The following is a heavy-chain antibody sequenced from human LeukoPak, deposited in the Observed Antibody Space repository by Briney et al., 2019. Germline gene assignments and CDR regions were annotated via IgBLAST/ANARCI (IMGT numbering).Heavy chain of an antibody. CDR3: ARDPYSGSYGDYYYYYMDV. CDR1: GFTFSSYA. V-gene: IGHV3-23*01. CDR2: ISGSGGST. Sequence: GGSLRLSCAASGFTFSSYAMSWVRQAPGKGLEWVSAISGSGGSTYYADSVKGRFTISRDNSKNTLYLQMNSLRAEDTAVYYCARDPYSGSYGDYYYYYMDVWGKGTTVTISS. D-gene: IGHD1-26*01. J-gene: IGHJ6*03.